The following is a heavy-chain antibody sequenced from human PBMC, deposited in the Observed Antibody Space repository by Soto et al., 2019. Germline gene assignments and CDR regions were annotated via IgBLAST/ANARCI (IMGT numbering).Heavy chain of an antibody. D-gene: IGHD2-2*01. CDR2: ISAYNGNT. Sequence: ASVKVSCKASGYTFTSYGISWVRQAPGQGLEWMGWISAYNGNTNYAQKLQGRVTMTTHTSTSTAYMELSSLRSEDTAVYYCARSGRVVPAAISYYGMDVWGQGTTVTVSS. CDR3: ARSGRVVPAAISYYGMDV. CDR1: GYTFTSYG. J-gene: IGHJ6*02. V-gene: IGHV1-18*01.